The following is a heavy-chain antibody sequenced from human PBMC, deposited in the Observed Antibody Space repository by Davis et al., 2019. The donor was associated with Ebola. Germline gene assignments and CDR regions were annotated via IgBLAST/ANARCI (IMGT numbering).Heavy chain of an antibody. V-gene: IGHV3-73*01. CDR1: GFTFSGSA. CDR3: TMTTVTTDY. Sequence: GESLKISCAASGFTFSGSAMHWVRQASGKGLEWVGRIRSKANSYATAYAAAVKGRFTISRDDSKNTAYLQMNSLKTEDTAVYYCTMTTVTTDYWGQGTLVTVSS. CDR2: IRSKANSYAT. D-gene: IGHD4-17*01. J-gene: IGHJ4*02.